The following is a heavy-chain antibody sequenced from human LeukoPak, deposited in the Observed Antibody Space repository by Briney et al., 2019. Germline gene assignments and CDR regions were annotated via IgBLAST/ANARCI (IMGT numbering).Heavy chain of an antibody. Sequence: SETLSLTCTVSGGSISSHYWSWIRQPPGKGLEWIGSIYYSGSTYYNPSLKSRVTISVDTSKNQFSLKLSSVTAADTAVYYCAIPGYGDHYFDYWGQGTLVTVSS. CDR3: AIPGYGDHYFDY. D-gene: IGHD4-17*01. CDR2: IYYSGST. CDR1: GGSISSHY. V-gene: IGHV4-59*05. J-gene: IGHJ4*02.